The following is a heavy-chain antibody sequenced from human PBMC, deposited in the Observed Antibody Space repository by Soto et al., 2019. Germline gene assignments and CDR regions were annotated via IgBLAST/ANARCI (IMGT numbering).Heavy chain of an antibody. CDR1: GLPFTNYA. D-gene: IGHD6-13*01. CDR2: ISVNGGT. V-gene: IGHV3-23*01. J-gene: IGHJ4*02. Sequence: GVSLSLSCSAAGLPFTNYAMTWVRPAPGKGLEWVSTISVNGGTYDADPVRGRFTISRDNSKNTLSLQMNSLRAEDTAVYYCAKDRASIVSGTTFDDWGQGALVTFSS. CDR3: AKDRASIVSGTTFDD.